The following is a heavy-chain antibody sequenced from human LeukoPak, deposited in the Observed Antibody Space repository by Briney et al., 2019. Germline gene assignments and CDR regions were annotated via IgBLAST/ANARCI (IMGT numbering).Heavy chain of an antibody. V-gene: IGHV4-30-2*01. CDR2: IYRSGST. CDR3: ARVGSGYCSSTSCYIDNWFDP. J-gene: IGHJ5*02. CDR1: GGSISSGGYS. D-gene: IGHD2-2*02. Sequence: PSETLSLTCAVSGGSISSGGYSWSWIRQPPGKGLEWIGYIYRSGSTYYNPSLKSRVTISVDRPKNQFSLKLSSVTAADTAVYYCARVGSGYCSSTSCYIDNWFDPWGQGTLVTVSS.